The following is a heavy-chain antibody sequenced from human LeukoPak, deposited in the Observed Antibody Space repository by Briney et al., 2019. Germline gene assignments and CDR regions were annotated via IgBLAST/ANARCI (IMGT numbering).Heavy chain of an antibody. CDR2: INSDGSST. D-gene: IGHD2-2*01. CDR3: ARDSYCSSTSCYGWFDP. V-gene: IGHV3-74*01. CDR1: GFTFSSYW. J-gene: IGHJ5*02. Sequence: GGSLRLSCAASGFTFSSYWMHWVRQAPGKGPVWVSRINSDGSSTSYADSVKGRFTISRDNAKNTLYLQMNSLRAEDTAVYYCARDSYCSSTSCYGWFDPWGQGTLVTVSS.